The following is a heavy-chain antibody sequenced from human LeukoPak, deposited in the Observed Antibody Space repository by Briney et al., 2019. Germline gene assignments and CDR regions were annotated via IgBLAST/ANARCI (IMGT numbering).Heavy chain of an antibody. J-gene: IGHJ4*02. Sequence: GGSLRLSCAASGFTFSSYAMHWVRQAPGKGLEWVAVISYDGSNKYYADSVKGRFTISRDNSKNTLYLQMNSLRAEDTAVYYCARSPFGVVINYFDYWGQGTLVTVSS. CDR2: ISYDGSNK. CDR3: ARSPFGVVINYFDY. CDR1: GFTFSSYA. V-gene: IGHV3-30-3*01. D-gene: IGHD3-3*01.